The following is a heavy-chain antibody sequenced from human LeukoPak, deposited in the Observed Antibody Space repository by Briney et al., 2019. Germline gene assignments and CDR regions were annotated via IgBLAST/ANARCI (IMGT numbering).Heavy chain of an antibody. J-gene: IGHJ6*03. Sequence: GGSLRLSCAASGFTFSNAWMSWVRQAPGKGLEWVGRIKSKTDDGTTDYAAPVKGRFTISRDDSKNTLYLQMNSLKTEDTAVYYCTTLYDILTDYPRYYYYYYMDVWGKGTTVSISS. CDR3: TTLYDILTDYPRYYYYYYMDV. V-gene: IGHV3-15*01. CDR2: IKSKTDDGTT. D-gene: IGHD3-9*01. CDR1: GFTFSNAW.